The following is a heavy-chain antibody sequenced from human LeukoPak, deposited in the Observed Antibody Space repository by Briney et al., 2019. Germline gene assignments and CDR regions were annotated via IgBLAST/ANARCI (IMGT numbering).Heavy chain of an antibody. V-gene: IGHV3-66*02. CDR3: AGGAKWANYYYYGMDV. CDR1: GFTVSSNY. Sequence: GGSLRLSCAASGFTVSSNYMSWVRQAPGKGLEWVSVIYSGGSTYYADSVKGRFTISRDNSKNTLYLQMNSLRAEDTAVYYCAGGAKWANYYYYGMDVWGQGTTVTVSS. J-gene: IGHJ6*02. CDR2: IYSGGST. D-gene: IGHD2-8*01.